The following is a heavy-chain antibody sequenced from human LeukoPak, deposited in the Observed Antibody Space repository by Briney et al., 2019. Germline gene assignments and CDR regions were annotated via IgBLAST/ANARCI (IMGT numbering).Heavy chain of an antibody. D-gene: IGHD3-10*01. J-gene: IGHJ5*02. CDR2: ISGTGSTI. CDR3: ARELPYYYGSGIGEAWFDP. CDR1: GFTFSSYE. Sequence: GGSPRLSCAASGFTFSSYEMNWVRQAPGKGLEWVSYISGTGSTIYYADSVKGRFTISRDNAKNSLYLQMNSLRVEDTAVYYCARELPYYYGSGIGEAWFDPWGQGTLVTVSS. V-gene: IGHV3-48*03.